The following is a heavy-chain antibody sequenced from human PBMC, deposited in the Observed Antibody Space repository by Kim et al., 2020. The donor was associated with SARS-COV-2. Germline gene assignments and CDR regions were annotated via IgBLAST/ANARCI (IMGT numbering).Heavy chain of an antibody. CDR3: ARERRGYSYGINWFDP. D-gene: IGHD5-18*01. V-gene: IGHV1-69*08. Sequence: SVKVPCKASGGTFSRYSISWVRQAPGQGLEWMGRIIPTVGTVDYAQKFQGRVTITADKSPSTAYMEVNSLTSEDTAVYYCARERRGYSYGINWFDPWGQGTLVTVSS. CDR2: IIPTVGTV. J-gene: IGHJ5*02. CDR1: GGTFSRYS.